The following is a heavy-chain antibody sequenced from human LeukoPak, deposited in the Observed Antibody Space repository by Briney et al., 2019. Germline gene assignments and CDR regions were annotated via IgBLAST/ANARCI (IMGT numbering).Heavy chain of an antibody. J-gene: IGHJ2*01. CDR3: ARSSTVTAARWHFDL. Sequence: ASVKVSCKASGYTFTNYYIHWVRQAPGQRLECMGKIHPSGGSTSSPQNFQGRVTMIRDTSTGTVYMELSSLRSEDTAVYFCARSSTVTAARWHFDLWGRGTLVTVSS. V-gene: IGHV1-46*01. CDR1: GYTFTNYY. D-gene: IGHD4-17*01. CDR2: IHPSGGST.